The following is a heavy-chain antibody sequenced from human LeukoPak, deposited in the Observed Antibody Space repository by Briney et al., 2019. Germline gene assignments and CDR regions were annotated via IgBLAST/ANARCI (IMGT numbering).Heavy chain of an antibody. CDR1: GGSFSGYY. J-gene: IGHJ4*02. CDR2: INHSGST. Sequence: SETLSLTCAVYGGSFSGYYWSWIRQPPGKGLEWIGEINHSGSTNYNPSLKSRVTISVDTSKNQFSLKLSSVTAADTAVYYCARGQGDDYDILSWGQGTPVTVSS. CDR3: ARGQGDDYDILS. D-gene: IGHD3-9*01. V-gene: IGHV4-34*01.